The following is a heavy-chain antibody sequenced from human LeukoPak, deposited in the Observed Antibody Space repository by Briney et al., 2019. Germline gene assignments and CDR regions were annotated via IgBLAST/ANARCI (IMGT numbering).Heavy chain of an antibody. D-gene: IGHD3-3*01. CDR1: GGTFSSYA. J-gene: IGHJ6*02. CDR2: IIPIFGTA. V-gene: IGHV1-69*13. CDR3: AGLRFLEWSPSPYYYYGMDV. Sequence: GASVTVSCKASGGTFSSYAISWVRQAPGQGLEWMGGIIPIFGTANYAQKFQGRVTITADESTSTAYMELSSLRSEDTAVYYCAGLRFLEWSPSPYYYYGMDVWGQGTTVTVSS.